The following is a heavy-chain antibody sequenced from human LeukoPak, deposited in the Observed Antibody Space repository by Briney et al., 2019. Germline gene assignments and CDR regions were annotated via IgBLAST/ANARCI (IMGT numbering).Heavy chain of an antibody. CDR2: IWYDGSNK. J-gene: IGHJ4*02. Sequence: GGSLRLSCEASGFTFSSYWMSWVRQAPGKGLEWVAVIWYDGSNKYYADSVKGRFTISRDNSKNTLYLQMNSLRAEDTAVYYCARDLTGTNYYFDYWGQGTLVTVSS. D-gene: IGHD1-7*01. CDR1: GFTFSSYW. V-gene: IGHV3-33*08. CDR3: ARDLTGTNYYFDY.